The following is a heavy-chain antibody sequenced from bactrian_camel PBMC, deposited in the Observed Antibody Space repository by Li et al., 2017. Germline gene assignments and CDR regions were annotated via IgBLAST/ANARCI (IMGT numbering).Heavy chain of an antibody. CDR2: IGGGGGRQ. J-gene: IGHJ4*01. CDR1: GYTYNSYC. V-gene: IGHV3S25*01. D-gene: IGHD6*01. Sequence: QLVESGGGSVQAGGSLRLSCAASGYTYNSYCMGWFRQAPGKERERVAAIGGGGGRQYYADSVQGRFTISRDYAKNTIYLQMNNLKPEDTAMYYCAVRSVGSWAVRCGLSHSTYTYWGQGTQVTVS. CDR3: AVRSVGSWAVRCGLSHSTYTY.